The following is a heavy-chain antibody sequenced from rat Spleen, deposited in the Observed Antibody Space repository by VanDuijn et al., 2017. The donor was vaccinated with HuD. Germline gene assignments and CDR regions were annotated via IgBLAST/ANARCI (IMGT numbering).Heavy chain of an antibody. J-gene: IGHJ3*01. Sequence: EVQLVESGGGLVRPGGSLKLSCVASGFTFNNYWMTWFRQAPGKGLEWVASIADTGGSTYYPDSVKGRFTISRDNAKSTLYLQMNSLRSEDTATYYCTRGPGGGFAFWGQGTLVTVSS. CDR1: GFTFNNYW. CDR3: TRGPGGGFAF. D-gene: IGHD1-11*01. V-gene: IGHV5-31*01. CDR2: IADTGGST.